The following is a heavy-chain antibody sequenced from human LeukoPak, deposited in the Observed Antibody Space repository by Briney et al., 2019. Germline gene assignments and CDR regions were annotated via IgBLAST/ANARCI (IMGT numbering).Heavy chain of an antibody. J-gene: IGHJ4*02. V-gene: IGHV3-33*01. CDR3: CRTNGSGSCWFVDY. CDR1: GFTFSSYG. Sequence: GRSLRLSCAASGFTFSSYGMHWVRQAPGKGLEWVAVIWYDGSNKYYADSVKGRFTISRDNSKNTLYLQMNSLRAEDTAVYYCCRTNGSGSCWFVDYWGQGTLVTVSS. D-gene: IGHD3-10*01. CDR2: IWYDGSNK.